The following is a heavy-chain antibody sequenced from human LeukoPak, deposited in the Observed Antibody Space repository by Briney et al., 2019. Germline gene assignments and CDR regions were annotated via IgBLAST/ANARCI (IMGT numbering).Heavy chain of an antibody. CDR2: INHSGST. CDR3: ARGPRRGSSGWYGGWYYFDY. D-gene: IGHD6-19*01. CDR1: GGSFSGYY. V-gene: IGHV4-34*01. J-gene: IGHJ4*02. Sequence: SETLSLTCAXXGGSFSGYYWSWIRQPPGKGLEWIGEINHSGSTNYNPSLKSRVTISVDTSKNQFSLKLSSVTAADTAVYYCARGPRRGSSGWYGGWYYFDYWGQGTLVTVSS.